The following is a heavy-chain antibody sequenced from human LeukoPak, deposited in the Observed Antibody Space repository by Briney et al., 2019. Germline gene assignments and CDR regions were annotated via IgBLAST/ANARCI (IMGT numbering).Heavy chain of an antibody. CDR1: GFTVSSNY. J-gene: IGHJ6*03. D-gene: IGHD6-13*01. CDR3: ARDRAAASYMDV. Sequence: GGSLRLSCAASGFTVSSNYMSWVRQAPRTGLEWVSVIYSGGSTYYADSVKGRFTISRDNSKNTLYLQMNSLRAEDTAVYYCARDRAAASYMDVWGKGTTVTISS. CDR2: IYSGGST. V-gene: IGHV3-66*01.